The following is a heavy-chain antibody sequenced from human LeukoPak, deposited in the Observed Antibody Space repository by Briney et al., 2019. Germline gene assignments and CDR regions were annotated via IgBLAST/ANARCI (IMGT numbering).Heavy chain of an antibody. J-gene: IGHJ5*02. D-gene: IGHD3-9*01. CDR2: INPNSGGT. CDR3: ARGRGKTGYYAGWLDP. CDR1: GYTFTGYY. Sequence: ASVKVSCKASGYTFTGYYMHWVRQAPGQGLEWMGWINPNSGGTNYAQKFQGRVTMTRDTSMSTAYMELSRLRSDDTAVYYCARGRGKTGYYAGWLDPWGQGTLVTVSS. V-gene: IGHV1-2*02.